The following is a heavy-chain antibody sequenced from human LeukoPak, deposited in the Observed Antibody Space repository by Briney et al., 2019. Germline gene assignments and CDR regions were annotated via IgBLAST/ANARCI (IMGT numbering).Heavy chain of an antibody. CDR1: GGTFSSYA. D-gene: IGHD3-9*01. V-gene: IGHV1-69*04. CDR3: ARVRYFDWSPEDY. CDR2: IIPILGIA. Sequence: SVKVSCKASGGTFSSYAISWVRQAPGQGLEWMGRIIPILGIANNAQKFQGRVTITADKSTSTAYMELSSLRSEDTAVYYCARVRYFDWSPEDYWGQGTLVTVSS. J-gene: IGHJ4*02.